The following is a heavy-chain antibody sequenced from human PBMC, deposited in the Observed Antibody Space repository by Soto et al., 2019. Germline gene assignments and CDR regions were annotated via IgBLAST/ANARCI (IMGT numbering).Heavy chain of an antibody. CDR3: GRAHALGFSTWFDP. CDR1: GYIFSANY. V-gene: IGHV1-2*02. D-gene: IGHD3-10*01. Sequence: ASVKVSCPASGYIFSANYIHWVRQAPGQGLEWLGWINPHSGATNYAQKFLGRVTMSADTSASTAYMDLARLKSDDTAVYYCGRAHALGFSTWFDPMGTGNPGHLLL. CDR2: INPHSGAT. J-gene: IGHJ5*02.